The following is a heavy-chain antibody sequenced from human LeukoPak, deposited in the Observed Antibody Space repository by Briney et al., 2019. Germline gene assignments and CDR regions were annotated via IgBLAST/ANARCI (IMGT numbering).Heavy chain of an antibody. D-gene: IGHD3-22*01. CDR1: GGSISIYY. Sequence: SETLSLTCTVSGGSISIYYWSWIRQPPGKGLEWIGYTYNSGSTNYNPSLKSRVTISVDTSKKQFSLKLSSVTAADTAVYYCVTYYFDSSGPKKNYWGQGTLVTVSS. J-gene: IGHJ4*02. CDR2: TYNSGST. V-gene: IGHV4-59*12. CDR3: VTYYFDSSGPKKNY.